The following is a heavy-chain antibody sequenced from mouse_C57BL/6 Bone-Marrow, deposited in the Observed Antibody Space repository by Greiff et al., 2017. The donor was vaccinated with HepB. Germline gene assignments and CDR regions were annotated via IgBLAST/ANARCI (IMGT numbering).Heavy chain of an antibody. D-gene: IGHD2-5*01. CDR3: AMAYYSKVYFDV. CDR2: INYDGSST. CDR1: GFTFSDYY. V-gene: IGHV5-16*01. J-gene: IGHJ1*03. Sequence: EVQLVESEGGLVQPGSSMKLSCTASGFTFSDYYMAWVRQVPEKGLEWVANINYDGSSTYYLDSLKSRFIISRDNANNTLYLQMSSLKSEDTATYYCAMAYYSKVYFDVWGTGTTVTVSS.